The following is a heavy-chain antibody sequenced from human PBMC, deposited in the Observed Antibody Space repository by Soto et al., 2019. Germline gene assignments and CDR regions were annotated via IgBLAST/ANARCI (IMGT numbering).Heavy chain of an antibody. CDR3: ARGGALLRYFDWLPYYYYYGMDV. D-gene: IGHD3-9*01. CDR1: GYTFTSYG. CDR2: MNPNSGNT. V-gene: IGHV1-8*01. J-gene: IGHJ6*02. Sequence: ASVKVSCKASGYTFTSYGINWVRQATGQGLEWMGWMNPNSGNTGYAQKFQGRVTMTRNTSISTAYMELSSLRSEDTAVYYCARGGALLRYFDWLPYYYYYGMDVWGQGTTVTVSS.